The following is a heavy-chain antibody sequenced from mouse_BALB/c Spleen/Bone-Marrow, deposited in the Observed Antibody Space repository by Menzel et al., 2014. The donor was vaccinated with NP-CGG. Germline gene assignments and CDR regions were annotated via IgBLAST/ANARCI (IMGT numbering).Heavy chain of an antibody. Sequence: LVESGAELVRPGASVKLSCKASGYTFTSYWMNWVKQRPEQGLEWIGRIDPYDSETHYNQKFKDKAILTVDKSSSTAYMQLSSLTSEDSAVYYCASYDGYPWFAYWGQGTLVTVSA. J-gene: IGHJ3*01. CDR2: IDPYDSET. D-gene: IGHD2-3*01. V-gene: IGHV1-74*04. CDR1: GYTFTSYW. CDR3: ASYDGYPWFAY.